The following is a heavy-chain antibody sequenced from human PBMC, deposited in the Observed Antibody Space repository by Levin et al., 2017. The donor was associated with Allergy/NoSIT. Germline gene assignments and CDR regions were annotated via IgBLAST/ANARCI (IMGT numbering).Heavy chain of an antibody. CDR2: IIPSFGTS. CDR1: GDTFRTSV. V-gene: IGHV1-69*13. Sequence: SVKVSCKASGDTFRTSVISWVRQAPGQGLEWMGGIIPSFGTSNYTQTFHGRVAFSADASTGTAYMELSSLTSEDTAVYYCARSQKIYYFDTSGAPFDYWGQGTLVTVSS. D-gene: IGHD3-22*01. J-gene: IGHJ4*02. CDR3: ARSQKIYYFDTSGAPFDY.